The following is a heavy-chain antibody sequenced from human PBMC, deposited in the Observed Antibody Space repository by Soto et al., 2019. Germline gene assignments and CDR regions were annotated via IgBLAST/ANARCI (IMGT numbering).Heavy chain of an antibody. J-gene: IGHJ4*02. CDR2: IYYSGST. V-gene: IGHV4-59*01. Sequence: SETLALSCTVSGGSISSYGWSWIRQPPGKGLEWIGYIYYSGSTNYIPSLKSRVTISVDTSKNQFSLKLSSVTAADTAVYYCARIVGSRYFDYWGQGTLVTVSS. CDR3: ARIVGSRYFDY. CDR1: GGSISSYG. D-gene: IGHD1-26*01.